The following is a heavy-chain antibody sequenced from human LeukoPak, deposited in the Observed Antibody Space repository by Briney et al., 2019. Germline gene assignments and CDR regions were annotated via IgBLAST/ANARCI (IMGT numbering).Heavy chain of an antibody. D-gene: IGHD3-22*01. CDR2: MYYSGST. CDR1: GGSITGSSYY. CDR3: ARQYYATTGYYYLAY. Sequence: SETLSLACTVSGGSITGSSYYSGWIRQPPGKGLDWIGGMYYSGSTYYKTSLKTRVTTSGDTSKNDFSLDLSSVTAADPAVYYCARQYYATTGYYYLAYWGQGTLVTVSP. J-gene: IGHJ4*02. V-gene: IGHV4-39*02.